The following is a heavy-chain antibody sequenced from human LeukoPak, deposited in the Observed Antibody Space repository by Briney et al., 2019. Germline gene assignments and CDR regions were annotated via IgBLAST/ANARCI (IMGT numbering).Heavy chain of an antibody. CDR3: AREDYYDSSGLDAFGI. V-gene: IGHV4-38-2*02. CDR2: IYHSGST. CDR1: GYSISSGYY. Sequence: PSETLSLTCTVSGYSISSGYYWGWIRQPPGKGLEWIGSIYHSGSTYYNPSLKSRVTISVDTSKNQFSLKLSSVTAADTAVYYCAREDYYDSSGLDAFGIWGQGTMVTVSS. J-gene: IGHJ3*02. D-gene: IGHD3-22*01.